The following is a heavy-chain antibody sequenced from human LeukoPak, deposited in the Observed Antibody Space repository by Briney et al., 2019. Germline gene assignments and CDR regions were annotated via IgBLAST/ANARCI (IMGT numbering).Heavy chain of an antibody. CDR3: AASRWSGALDF. Sequence: GGSLRLSCAASGFIFRDYWMLWVRQAPGKGLIWVSRIDRDGFPTIYADSVKGRFTVSRYNARNTLYLQMNNLRDDDSAVYYCAASRWSGALDFWGKGSLVTVSS. J-gene: IGHJ4*02. CDR2: IDRDGFPT. V-gene: IGHV3-74*01. CDR1: GFIFRDYW. D-gene: IGHD3-3*01.